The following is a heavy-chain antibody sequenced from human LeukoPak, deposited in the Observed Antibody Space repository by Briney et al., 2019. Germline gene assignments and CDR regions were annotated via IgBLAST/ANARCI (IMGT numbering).Heavy chain of an antibody. J-gene: IGHJ4*02. CDR3: ADDYGD. Sequence: SETLSLTCSVSGXSVSSYYWSWIRQPAGKGLEWIGRIYPSGTTHYSPSLKSRVTMSVDRSKNQFSLKITSVTAADTAVYYCADDYGDWGQGTLVTVSS. CDR2: IYPSGTT. CDR1: GXSVSSYY. V-gene: IGHV4-4*07. D-gene: IGHD4-17*01.